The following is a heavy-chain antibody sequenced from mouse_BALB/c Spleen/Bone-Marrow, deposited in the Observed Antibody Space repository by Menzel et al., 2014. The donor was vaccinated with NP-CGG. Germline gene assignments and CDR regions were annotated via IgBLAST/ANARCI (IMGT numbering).Heavy chain of an antibody. J-gene: IGHJ3*01. CDR3: ARGYYGSSLVY. CDR2: INPSTGYT. D-gene: IGHD1-1*01. V-gene: IGHV1-7*01. Sequence: VQLRQSGAELAKPGASVKMSCKASGYTFTSYWMHWVKQRPGQGLEWIGYINPSTGYTEYNQKFKDKATLTADKSSSTAYMQLSSLTSEDSAVYYCARGYYGSSLVYWGQGTLVTVSA. CDR1: GYTFTSYW.